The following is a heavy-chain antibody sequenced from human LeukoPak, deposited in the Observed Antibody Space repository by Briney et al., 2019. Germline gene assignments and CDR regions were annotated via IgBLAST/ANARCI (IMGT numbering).Heavy chain of an antibody. D-gene: IGHD3-10*01. V-gene: IGHV3-30*04. CDR2: LSFDGAHK. J-gene: IGHJ4*02. Sequence: ERSLRLSCAASGFTFRHYAVHWVRQAPGRGLEWVAVLSFDGAHKYYAESVKGRFTISRDNSNNTLFLQMDSLRIEDTALYYCVRARAGGLDYWGQGTLVTVSS. CDR3: VRARAGGLDY. CDR1: GFTFRHYA.